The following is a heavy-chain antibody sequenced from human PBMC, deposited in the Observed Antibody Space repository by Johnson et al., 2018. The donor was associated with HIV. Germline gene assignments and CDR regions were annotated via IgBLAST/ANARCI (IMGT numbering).Heavy chain of an antibody. CDR1: GFTFSSYW. V-gene: IGHV3-72*01. J-gene: IGHJ3*02. D-gene: IGHD2-21*01. CDR3: ALSYSLDAFDI. CDR2: TKNKANSYTT. Sequence: VQLVESGGGVVQPGGSLRLSCAASGFTFSSYWMHWVRQAPGKGLAWVGRTKNKANSYTTEYAASVQGRFTISRDDSKNSLYLQMNSLKTEDTDVYYCALSYSLDAFDIWGQGTMVTVSS.